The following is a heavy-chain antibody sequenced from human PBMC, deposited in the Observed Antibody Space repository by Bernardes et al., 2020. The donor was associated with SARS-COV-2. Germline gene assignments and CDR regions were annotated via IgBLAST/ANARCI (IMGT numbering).Heavy chain of an antibody. CDR3: ANALLYYDFWSGYYSDGADV. V-gene: IGHV3-7*01. CDR2: IKQDGSEK. Sequence: GGSLRLSCAASGFTFSGYWMSWVRQAPGKGLEWLANIKQDGSEKYYVDSVKGRFTISRDNAKNSLYLDMNTLRAEDTGVYYCANALLYYDFWSGYYSDGADVWGQGTTVTVSS. J-gene: IGHJ6*02. CDR1: GFTFSGYW. D-gene: IGHD3-3*01.